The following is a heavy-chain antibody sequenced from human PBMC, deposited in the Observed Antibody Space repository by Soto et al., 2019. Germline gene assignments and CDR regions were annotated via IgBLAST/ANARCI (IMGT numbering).Heavy chain of an antibody. CDR3: ARSFSDWYYFDY. CDR2: IYYSGST. Sequence: SETLSLTCSVAGGSIIGDYWNWIRQPPGKGLEWIGNIYYSGSTNYNPSLKSRVTMSIDTSKTQFSLNLNSMTAADTAVYYCARSFSDWYYFDYWGPGTLVTVSS. D-gene: IGHD6-19*01. CDR1: GGSIIGDY. J-gene: IGHJ4*02. V-gene: IGHV4-59*01.